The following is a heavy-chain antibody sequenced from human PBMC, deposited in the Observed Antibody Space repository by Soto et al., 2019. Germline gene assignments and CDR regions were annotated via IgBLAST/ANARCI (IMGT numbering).Heavy chain of an antibody. CDR3: AATTHDYDLYNWFDP. Sequence: QMQLVQSGPEVKKPGTSVKVSCKASGFTFSRSAVQWVRQARGQRLEWIGWIVVGSGNTDFAQKFQERVTITRDMSTSTAYMELSSLRSEDTAIYYCAATTHDYDLYNWFDPWGQGTLVTVSS. D-gene: IGHD4-17*01. J-gene: IGHJ5*02. CDR1: GFTFSRSA. V-gene: IGHV1-58*01. CDR2: IVVGSGNT.